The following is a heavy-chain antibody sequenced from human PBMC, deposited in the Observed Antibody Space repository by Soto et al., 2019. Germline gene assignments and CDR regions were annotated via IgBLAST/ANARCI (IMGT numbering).Heavy chain of an antibody. CDR1: GFTFSSYA. Sequence: GGSLRLSCAASGFTFSSYAMSWVRQAPGKGLEWVSAISGSGGSTYYADSVKGRFTISRDNSKNTLYLQMNSLRAEDTAVYYCAKDLAYCGGDCPQGNFDYWGQGTLVTVSS. D-gene: IGHD2-21*02. J-gene: IGHJ4*02. CDR3: AKDLAYCGGDCPQGNFDY. CDR2: ISGSGGST. V-gene: IGHV3-23*01.